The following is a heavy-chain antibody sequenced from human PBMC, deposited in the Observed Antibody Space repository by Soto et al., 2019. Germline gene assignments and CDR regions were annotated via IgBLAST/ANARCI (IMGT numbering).Heavy chain of an antibody. CDR2: INPSGGST. J-gene: IGHJ3*01. V-gene: IGHV1-46*01. CDR3: AGDLDFWSGYYV. Sequence: ASVKVSCKASGDTFTSYYMHWVRQAPGQGLEWMGIINPSGGSTNYAQKLQGRVTMTRDTSTSTGYMELRSLRSDDTAVYYCAGDLDFWSGYYVWGQGTMVTVSS. CDR1: GDTFTSYY. D-gene: IGHD3-3*01.